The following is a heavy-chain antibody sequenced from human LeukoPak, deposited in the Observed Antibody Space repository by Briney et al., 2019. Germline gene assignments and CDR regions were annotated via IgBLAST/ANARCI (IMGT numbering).Heavy chain of an antibody. Sequence: SETLSLTCAVYGGSFSGYYWSWIRQPPGKGLEWIGEINHSGSTNYNPSLKSRVTISVDTSKNQFSLKPSSVTAADTAVYYCARGGGSDRDIVVVPAADYGYWGQGTLVTVSS. CDR2: INHSGST. CDR1: GGSFSGYY. CDR3: ARGGGSDRDIVVVPAADYGY. V-gene: IGHV4-34*01. J-gene: IGHJ4*02. D-gene: IGHD2-2*01.